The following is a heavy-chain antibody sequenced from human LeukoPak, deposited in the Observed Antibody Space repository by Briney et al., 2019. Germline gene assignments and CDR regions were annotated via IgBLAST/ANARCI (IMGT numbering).Heavy chain of an antibody. D-gene: IGHD3-22*01. J-gene: IGHJ4*02. CDR3: ARGSYDSSGYYYGFDN. CDR2: INIDGSST. V-gene: IGHV3-74*01. Sequence: PGGSLRLSCAASGFTFSSYWMHWVRQTPGKGLVWVSRINIDGSSTSYADSVKGRFTISRDNAKNTLYLQMNSLRAEDTAVYYCARGSYDSSGYYYGFDNWGQGTLVTVSS. CDR1: GFTFSSYW.